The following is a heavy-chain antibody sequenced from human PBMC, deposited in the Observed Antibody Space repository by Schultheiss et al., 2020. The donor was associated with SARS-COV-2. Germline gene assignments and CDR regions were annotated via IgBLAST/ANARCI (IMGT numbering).Heavy chain of an antibody. CDR1: GASVSGGSYS. D-gene: IGHD4-17*01. Sequence: SETLSLTCTVSGASVSGGSYSWSWVRQPPGKGLEWIGYIFYSGSTNYNPSLKSRVTISVDTSKDQFSLKLSSVTAADTAVYFCARDLEQPTGTYYYAMDVWGQGTTVTVSS. J-gene: IGHJ6*02. V-gene: IGHV4-61*01. CDR2: IFYSGST. CDR3: ARDLEQPTGTYYYAMDV.